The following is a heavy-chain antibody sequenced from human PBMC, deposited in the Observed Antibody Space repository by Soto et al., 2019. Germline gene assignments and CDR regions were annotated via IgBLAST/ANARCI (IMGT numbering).Heavy chain of an antibody. J-gene: IGHJ3*02. CDR2: ISYDGSNK. V-gene: IGHV3-30*18. CDR1: GFTFSSYG. CDR3: AKGRGDFGAFDI. D-gene: IGHD3-10*01. Sequence: QVQLVESGGGVVQPGRSLRLSCAASGFTFSSYGMHWVRQAPGKGLEWVAVISYDGSNKYYADSVKGRFTIYRDNSKNTLYLQMNSLRAEDTAVYYCAKGRGDFGAFDIWGQGTMVTVSS.